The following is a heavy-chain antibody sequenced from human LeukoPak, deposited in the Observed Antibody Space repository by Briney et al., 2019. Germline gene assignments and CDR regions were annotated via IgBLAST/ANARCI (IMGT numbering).Heavy chain of an antibody. D-gene: IGHD3-22*01. CDR2: ISTSGRAI. CDR3: ARVPLYDRSGYYFDY. Sequence: TGGSLRLSCAASGFTFSNYNINWVRQAPGKGLEWVSYISTSGRAIFYADSVKGRFTISRDNAKNSLFLQMNSLRDEDTAVYYCARVPLYDRSGYYFDYWGLGTLVTVSS. J-gene: IGHJ4*02. CDR1: GFTFSNYN. V-gene: IGHV3-48*02.